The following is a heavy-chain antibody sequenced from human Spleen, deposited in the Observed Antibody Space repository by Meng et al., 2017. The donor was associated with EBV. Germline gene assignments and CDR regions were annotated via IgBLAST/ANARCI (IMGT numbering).Heavy chain of an antibody. Sequence: QVQLVQSGAEVKKPGASVKVSCKVSGYTVTQLSIHWVRQAPGEGLEWMGGFDREDGETIYAQKFQGRVTLTEDTSTDTAYLELSSLTSEDTAVYYCATDSNQFDPWGQGTLVTVSS. CDR3: ATDSNQFDP. V-gene: IGHV1-24*01. CDR1: GYTVTQLS. D-gene: IGHD1-14*01. J-gene: IGHJ5*02. CDR2: FDREDGET.